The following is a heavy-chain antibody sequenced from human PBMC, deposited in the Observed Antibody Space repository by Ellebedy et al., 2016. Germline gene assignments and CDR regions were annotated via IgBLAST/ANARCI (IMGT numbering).Heavy chain of an antibody. V-gene: IGHV3-21*01. Sequence: GGSLRLSCAASGFSFNSYTMNWVRQAPGKGLEWVSSITSSSTYMYYGDSAKGRFTISRDNAKNSLTLQMNSLRVEDTAVYYCARDRSVNGYWYFDLWGRGTLVTVSS. CDR1: GFSFNSYT. D-gene: IGHD4-17*01. J-gene: IGHJ2*01. CDR3: ARDRSVNGYWYFDL. CDR2: ITSSSTYM.